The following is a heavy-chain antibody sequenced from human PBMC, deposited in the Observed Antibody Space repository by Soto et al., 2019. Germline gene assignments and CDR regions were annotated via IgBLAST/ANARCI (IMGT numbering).Heavy chain of an antibody. CDR2: IYYSGST. D-gene: IGHD6-6*01. J-gene: IGHJ4*02. V-gene: IGHV4-59*01. CDR1: GGSISSDY. Sequence: QVQLQESGPGLVKPSETLSLTCTVSGGSISSDYWSWIRQPPGKGLEWIGYIYYSGSTNYNPPLKSRVTISVDTSKNQFSLKLSSVTAADTAVYYCAGFIAARGRGVDYWGQGTLVTVSS. CDR3: AGFIAARGRGVDY.